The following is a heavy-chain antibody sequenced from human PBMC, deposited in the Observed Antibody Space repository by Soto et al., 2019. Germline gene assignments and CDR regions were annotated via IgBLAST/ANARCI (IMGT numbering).Heavy chain of an antibody. Sequence: GESLKISCKGSGYNFIGSWIGWVRQMPGKGLEWMGIISPGDSDARYSPAFQGQVTMSVDKSIGTAYLQWNSLQASDTAMYYCARLVVWDISGSYQTDYXDFWGQRTLVTVSS. CDR2: ISPGDSDA. V-gene: IGHV5-51*01. D-gene: IGHD3-3*01. CDR1: GYNFIGSW. CDR3: ARLVVWDISGSYQTDYXDF. J-gene: IGHJ4*02.